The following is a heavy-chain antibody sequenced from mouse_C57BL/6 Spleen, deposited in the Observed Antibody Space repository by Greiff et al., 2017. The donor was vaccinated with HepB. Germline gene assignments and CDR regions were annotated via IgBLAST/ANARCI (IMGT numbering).Heavy chain of an antibody. Sequence: QVQLQQPGAELVMPGASVKLSCKASGYTFTSYWMHWVKQRPGQGLEWIGEIDPSDSYTNYNQKFKGKSTLTVDKSSSTAYMQLSSLTSEDSAVYYCARKKNYYGSSYYWYFDVWGTGTTVTVSS. D-gene: IGHD1-1*01. CDR3: ARKKNYYGSSYYWYFDV. J-gene: IGHJ1*03. CDR1: GYTFTSYW. V-gene: IGHV1-69*01. CDR2: IDPSDSYT.